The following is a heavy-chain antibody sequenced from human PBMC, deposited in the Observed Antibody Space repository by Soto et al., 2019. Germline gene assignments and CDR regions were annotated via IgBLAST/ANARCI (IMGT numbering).Heavy chain of an antibody. Sequence: QVQLVESGGGVVQPGRSLRLSCAASGFTFSSYGMHWVRQAPDKGLEWVAVIWYDGSNKYYADSVKGRFTISRDNSKNTLYLQMNSLRAEDTAVYYCARGRGLYYYDSSGYPPHYWGQGTLVTVSS. CDR3: ARGRGLYYYDSSGYPPHY. V-gene: IGHV3-33*01. J-gene: IGHJ4*02. CDR2: IWYDGSNK. D-gene: IGHD3-22*01. CDR1: GFTFSSYG.